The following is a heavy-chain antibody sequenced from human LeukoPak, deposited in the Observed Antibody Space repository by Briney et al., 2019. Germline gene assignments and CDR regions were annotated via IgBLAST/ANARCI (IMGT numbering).Heavy chain of an antibody. CDR1: GGSFSGYY. CDR2: IYYSGST. Sequence: PSETLSLTCAVYGGSFSGYYWSWIRQPPGKGLEWIGYIYYSGSTNYNPSLKSRVTISVDTSKNQFSLKLSSVTAADTAVYYCARGGSIAVAGNDYWGQGTLVTVSS. CDR3: ARGGSIAVAGNDY. D-gene: IGHD6-19*01. V-gene: IGHV4-59*01. J-gene: IGHJ4*02.